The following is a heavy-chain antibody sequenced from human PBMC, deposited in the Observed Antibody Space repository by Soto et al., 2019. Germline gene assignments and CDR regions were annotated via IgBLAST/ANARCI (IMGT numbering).Heavy chain of an antibody. CDR2: IGTAGDT. CDR3: ARVEQSYYYYGMDV. V-gene: IGHV3-13*01. CDR1: GFSFGSYD. Sequence: GGSLRLSCAASGFSFGSYDMHWVRQATGKGLEWVSAIGTAGDTYYPGSVKGRFTTSRENAKNSLYLQMNSLRAEDTAVYYCARVEQSYYYYGMDVWGQGTTVTVSS. J-gene: IGHJ6*02. D-gene: IGHD1-26*01.